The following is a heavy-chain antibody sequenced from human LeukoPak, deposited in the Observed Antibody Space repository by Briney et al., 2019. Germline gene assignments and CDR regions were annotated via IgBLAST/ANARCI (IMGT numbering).Heavy chain of an antibody. CDR2: ISGSSGST. CDR1: GFTFSSYA. D-gene: IGHD3-22*01. J-gene: IGHJ5*02. V-gene: IGHV3-23*01. CDR3: AEDQVVTTTTGSWFDP. Sequence: GGSLRLSCAVSGFTFSSYAINWVRQAPGKGLEWVSSISGSSGSTFYADSVKGRFTISRDNSKNTLYLQMNSLRAEDTAVYYCAEDQVVTTTTGSWFDPWGQGTLVTVSS.